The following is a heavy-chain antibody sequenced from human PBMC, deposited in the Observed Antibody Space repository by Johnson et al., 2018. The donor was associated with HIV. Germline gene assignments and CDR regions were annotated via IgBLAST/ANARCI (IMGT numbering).Heavy chain of an antibody. Sequence: EVQLVESGGGVVRPGGSLRLSCAASGFTFSSYGMHWVRQAPGKGLEWVANITQDGSEKYYVASVKGRFTISRDNSKNTLYLQMNSLRAEDTAVYYCARTSLEWLLFAFDIWGQGTMVTVSS. CDR2: ITQDGSEK. V-gene: IGHV3-7*03. CDR1: GFTFSSYG. D-gene: IGHD3-3*01. J-gene: IGHJ3*02. CDR3: ARTSLEWLLFAFDI.